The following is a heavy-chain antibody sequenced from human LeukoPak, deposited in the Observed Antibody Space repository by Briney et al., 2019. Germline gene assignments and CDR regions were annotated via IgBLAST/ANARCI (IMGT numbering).Heavy chain of an antibody. Sequence: SETLSLTCTVSGGSLISGSYYWSWIRQPAGKGLEWIGLIYTRRCPNYNPSLKSRVIIPVDTSKNQFSLNLSSVTAADTAVYYFARAIYGSGSYYQNAPGYWGQGTLVTVSS. D-gene: IGHD3-10*01. CDR3: ARAIYGSGSYYQNAPGY. CDR2: IYTRRCP. V-gene: IGHV4-61*02. CDR1: GGSLISGSYY. J-gene: IGHJ4*02.